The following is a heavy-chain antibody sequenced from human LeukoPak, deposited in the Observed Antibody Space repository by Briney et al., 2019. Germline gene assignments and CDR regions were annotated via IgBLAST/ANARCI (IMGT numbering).Heavy chain of an antibody. CDR2: ISSSSSYI. CDR1: GLTFSSYS. V-gene: IGHV3-21*01. CDR3: ARGSGSYPRADY. Sequence: GGSLRLSCAASGLTFSSYSMNWVRQAPGKGLEWVSSISSSSSYIYYADSVKGRFTISRDNAKNSLYLQMNSLRAEDTAVYYCARGSGSYPRADYWGQGTLVTVSS. D-gene: IGHD1-26*01. J-gene: IGHJ4*02.